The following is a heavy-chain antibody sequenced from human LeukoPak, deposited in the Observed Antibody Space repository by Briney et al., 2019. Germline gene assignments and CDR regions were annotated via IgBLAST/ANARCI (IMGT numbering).Heavy chain of an antibody. CDR2: IIPIFGTA. V-gene: IGHV1-69*13. Sequence: SVTVSCTASGGTFSSYAISWVRQAPGQGLEWMGGIIPIFGTANYAQKFQGRVTITADESTSTAYMELSSLRSEDTAVYYCARRERNDAFDIWGQGTMVTVSS. CDR1: GGTFSSYA. CDR3: ARRERNDAFDI. D-gene: IGHD1-1*01. J-gene: IGHJ3*02.